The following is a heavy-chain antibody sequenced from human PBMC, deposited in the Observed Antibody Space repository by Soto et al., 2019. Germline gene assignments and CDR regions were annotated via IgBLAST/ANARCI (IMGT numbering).Heavy chain of an antibody. D-gene: IGHD6-13*01. J-gene: IGHJ5*02. V-gene: IGHV3-23*01. CDR2: ISGSGGST. CDR1: GFTLRTYA. Sequence: ESGGGLVQPGGSLRLSCAASGFTLRTYAMSWVRQAPGKGLEWVSAISGSGGSTYYADSVKGRFTISRDNSKNTLYLQINSLRAEDTAIYYCAKHPAAAAGQGVNWFDPWGQGTLVTVSS. CDR3: AKHPAAAAGQGVNWFDP.